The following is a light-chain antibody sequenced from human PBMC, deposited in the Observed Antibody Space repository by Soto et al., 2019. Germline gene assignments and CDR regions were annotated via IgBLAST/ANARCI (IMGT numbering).Light chain of an antibody. V-gene: IGKV1-5*03. J-gene: IGKJ2*01. CDR1: QTISSW. CDR3: QQYNSYSYT. Sequence: DIQMTQSPSTLSASVGDRVTITCRASQTISSWLAWYQQKPGTAPQLLIYKASTLESGVPSRFSGSGSGTEFPLTISSLQPDDFANYYCQQYNSYSYTFGQGTKGEIK. CDR2: KAS.